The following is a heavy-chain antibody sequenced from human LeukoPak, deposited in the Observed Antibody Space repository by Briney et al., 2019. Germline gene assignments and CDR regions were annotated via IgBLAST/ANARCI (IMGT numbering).Heavy chain of an antibody. V-gene: IGHV3-30*18. CDR1: GFTFSSYG. J-gene: IGHJ4*02. CDR3: AKDDHSYGSPFDY. D-gene: IGHD5-18*01. Sequence: PGGSLRLSCAASGFTFSSYGMHWVRQAPGKGLEWVAVISYDGSNKYYADSVKGRFTISRDNSKNTLYLQMNSLRAEDTAVYYCAKDDHSYGSPFDYWGQGTLVTVS. CDR2: ISYDGSNK.